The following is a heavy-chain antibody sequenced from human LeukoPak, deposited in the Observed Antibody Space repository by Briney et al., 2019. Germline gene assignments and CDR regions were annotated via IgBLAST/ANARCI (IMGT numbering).Heavy chain of an antibody. Sequence: ASVKVSCKASGGTFSSYAISWVRQAPGQGLEWMGRIIPIFGTANYAQKFQGRVTITRNTSISTAYMELSSLRSEDTAVYYCAREGYSSSSDAFDIWGQGTMVTVSS. D-gene: IGHD6-13*01. CDR3: AREGYSSSSDAFDI. CDR1: GGTFSSYA. CDR2: IIPIFGTA. V-gene: IGHV1-69*05. J-gene: IGHJ3*02.